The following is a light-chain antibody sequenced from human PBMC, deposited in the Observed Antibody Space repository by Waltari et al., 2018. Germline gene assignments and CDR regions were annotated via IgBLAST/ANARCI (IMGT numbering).Light chain of an antibody. Sequence: QSALTQPPSASGSPGQSVTISCTGTSSDVGPYNYVSWYQHHPGKAPNLMIYEVSKRPSGVPDRFPGSKSGNTASLTVSGLQAEDEADYYCSSYAGSNNVVFGGGTKLTVL. J-gene: IGLJ2*01. CDR1: SSDVGPYNY. CDR2: EVS. V-gene: IGLV2-8*01. CDR3: SSYAGSNNVV.